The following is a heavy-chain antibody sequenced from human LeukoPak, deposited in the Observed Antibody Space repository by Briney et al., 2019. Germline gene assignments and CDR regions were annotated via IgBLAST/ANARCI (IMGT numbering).Heavy chain of an antibody. Sequence: SVKVSCKASGGTFSSYAISWVRQAPGQGLEWMGRIIPILGIANYAQKFQGRVTITADKSTSTAYMELSSLRSEDTAVYYCAREVRADSSGWGPDPTHDWYFDLWGRGTLVTVSS. D-gene: IGHD6-19*01. J-gene: IGHJ2*01. CDR3: AREVRADSSGWGPDPTHDWYFDL. CDR2: IIPILGIA. CDR1: GGTFSSYA. V-gene: IGHV1-69*04.